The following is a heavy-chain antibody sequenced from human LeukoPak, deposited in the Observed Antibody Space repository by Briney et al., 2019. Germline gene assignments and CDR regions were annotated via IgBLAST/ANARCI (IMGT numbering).Heavy chain of an antibody. V-gene: IGHV4-4*07. D-gene: IGHD3-22*01. CDR2: IYISGST. Sequence: PSETLSLTCTVSGVSISSYYWSWVRQPAGKGLEWVGRIYISGSTNYNHSLKSGVTMSVATSKNLFSPKLSSVTAADTAVYYCATSDSSGYSTMGYWGQGTLVTVSS. CDR3: ATSDSSGYSTMGY. CDR1: GVSISSYY. J-gene: IGHJ4*02.